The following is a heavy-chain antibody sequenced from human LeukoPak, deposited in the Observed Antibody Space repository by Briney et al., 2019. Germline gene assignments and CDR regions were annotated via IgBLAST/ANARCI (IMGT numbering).Heavy chain of an antibody. V-gene: IGHV1-69*04. CDR2: IIPILGIA. CDR1: AGTFSSYA. J-gene: IGHJ4*02. Sequence: SVKVSCKASAGTFSSYAISWVRQAPGQGLEWMGRIIPILGIANYAQKLQGRVTITADKSTSTAYMELSSLRSEDTAVYYCARTSFHYSYGYGGGLYFDYWGQGTLVTVSS. CDR3: ARTSFHYSYGYGGGLYFDY. D-gene: IGHD5-18*01.